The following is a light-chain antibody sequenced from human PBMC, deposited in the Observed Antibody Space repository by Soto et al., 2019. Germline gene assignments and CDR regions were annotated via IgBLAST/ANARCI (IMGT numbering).Light chain of an antibody. CDR2: GNK. J-gene: IGLJ1*01. V-gene: IGLV1-40*01. CDR1: GTNLGAGFD. Sequence: QSVLTQPPSVSGAPGQTVTISCIGSGTNLGAGFDVHWYLHLPGTAPKLLIQGNKSRPSGVPDRFSGSKSGASASVTITGLQAEDEADYYCQSYDASLRGAGVFGTRTKVTVL. CDR3: QSYDASLRGAGV.